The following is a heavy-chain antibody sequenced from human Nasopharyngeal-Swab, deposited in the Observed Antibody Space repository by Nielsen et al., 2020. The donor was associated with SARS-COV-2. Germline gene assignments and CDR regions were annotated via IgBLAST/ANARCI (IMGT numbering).Heavy chain of an antibody. CDR2: IYYSGST. CDR1: GGSISSYY. J-gene: IGHJ6*02. V-gene: IGHV4-59*01. Sequence: SETLSLTCTVSGGSISSYYWSWIRQPPGKGLEWIGYIYYSGSTNYNPSLKSRVTISVDTSKNQFSLKLSSVTAADTAVYYCARDASNYGDYYYDDGMDGWGQGTTVTVSS. CDR3: ARDASNYGDYYYDDGMDG. D-gene: IGHD4-11*01.